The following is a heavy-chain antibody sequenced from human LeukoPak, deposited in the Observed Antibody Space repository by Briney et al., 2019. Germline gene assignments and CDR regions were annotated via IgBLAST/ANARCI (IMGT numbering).Heavy chain of an antibody. CDR2: IYPGDSDT. Sequence: GESLKISCKGSGYSFTSYWIGRVRQMPGKGLEWMGIIYPGDSDTRYSPSFQGQVTISADKSISTAYLQWSSLKASDTAMYYCARTSIAARLPYNWFDPRGQGTLVTVSS. D-gene: IGHD6-6*01. V-gene: IGHV5-51*01. CDR3: ARTSIAARLPYNWFDP. J-gene: IGHJ5*02. CDR1: GYSFTSYW.